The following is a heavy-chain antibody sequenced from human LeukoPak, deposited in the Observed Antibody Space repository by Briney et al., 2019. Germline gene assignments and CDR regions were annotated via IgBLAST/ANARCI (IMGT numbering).Heavy chain of an antibody. Sequence: PSETLSLTCAVYGGSFSGNYWSWIRQPPGKGLEWIGEINHSGDTNDNPSLKSRVTISVDTSKSQFSLKLTSVTAADTAVYYCARELELDYYYYMDVWGKGTTVTVSS. V-gene: IGHV4-34*01. J-gene: IGHJ6*03. CDR1: GGSFSGNY. D-gene: IGHD1-7*01. CDR2: INHSGDT. CDR3: ARELELDYYYYMDV.